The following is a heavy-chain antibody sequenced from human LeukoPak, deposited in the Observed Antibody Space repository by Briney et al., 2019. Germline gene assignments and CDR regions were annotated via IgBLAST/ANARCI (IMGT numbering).Heavy chain of an antibody. D-gene: IGHD1-20*01. CDR2: IYYSGST. Sequence: SETLSLTCTVSGGSISSSSYYWGWIRQPPGKGLEWIGSIYYSGSTYYNPSLKSRVTISVDTSKNQFSLKLSSVTAADTAVYYCARVYNWNYNYYYMDVWGKGTTVTVSS. V-gene: IGHV4-39*07. J-gene: IGHJ6*03. CDR3: ARVYNWNYNYYYMDV. CDR1: GGSISSSSYY.